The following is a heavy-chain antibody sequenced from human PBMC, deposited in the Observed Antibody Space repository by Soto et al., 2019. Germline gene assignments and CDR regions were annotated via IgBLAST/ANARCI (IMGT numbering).Heavy chain of an antibody. CDR1: GFTFSSYA. CDR3: AKDPYQVTVPTWWFDP. D-gene: IGHD4-17*01. CDR2: ISGSGGST. J-gene: IGHJ5*02. Sequence: EVQLLESGGGLVQPGGSLRLSCAASGFTFSSYAMSWVRQAPGKGLEWVSAISGSGGSTYYADSVKGRFTISRDNSKHTLYLQMTRLRAEDTAVYYCAKDPYQVTVPTWWFDPWGQGTLVPVSS. V-gene: IGHV3-23*01.